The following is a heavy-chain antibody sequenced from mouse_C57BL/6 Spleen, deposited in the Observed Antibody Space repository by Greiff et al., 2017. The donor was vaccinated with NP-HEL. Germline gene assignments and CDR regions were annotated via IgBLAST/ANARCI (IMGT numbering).Heavy chain of an antibody. CDR1: GYTFTSYT. V-gene: IGHV1-4*01. J-gene: IGHJ1*03. Sequence: QVQLQQSGAELARPGASVKMSCKASGYTFTSYTMHWVKQRPGQGLEWIGYINPSSGYTKYNQKFTYKATLTADKSSSTAYMQLSSLTSEDSAVYYCARSENDYDGDWYFDVWGTGTTVTVSS. D-gene: IGHD2-4*01. CDR3: ARSENDYDGDWYFDV. CDR2: INPSSGYT.